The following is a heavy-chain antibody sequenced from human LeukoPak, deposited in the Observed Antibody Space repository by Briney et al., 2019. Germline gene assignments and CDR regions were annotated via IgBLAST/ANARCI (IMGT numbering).Heavy chain of an antibody. J-gene: IGHJ4*02. V-gene: IGHV1-2*02. Sequence: ASVKVSCKASGYTFTSYAIHWVRQAPGQGLEWVGWINPNSGGTNYAQKFQGRVTMTRDTSISRAYMELSRLRSDDTAVYYCARDRTLAGVDYWGQGTLVTVSS. CDR1: GYTFTSYA. CDR2: INPNSGGT. D-gene: IGHD1-7*01. CDR3: ARDRTLAGVDY.